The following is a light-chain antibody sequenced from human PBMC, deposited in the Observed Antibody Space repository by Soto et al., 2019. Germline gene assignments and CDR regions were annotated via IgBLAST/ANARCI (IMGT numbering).Light chain of an antibody. V-gene: IGKV1-12*01. J-gene: IGKJ4*01. CDR1: QDISNY. CDR2: AAS. Sequence: DIQMTQSPSSVSASVGDRVVITCRASQDISNYLAWYQQKPGDAPELLIYAASRLKRGVPSRFSGSGSGTDYTLIIDSLKHYPFATAYCQQADIFTLTFGGGTKVEI. CDR3: QQADIFTLT.